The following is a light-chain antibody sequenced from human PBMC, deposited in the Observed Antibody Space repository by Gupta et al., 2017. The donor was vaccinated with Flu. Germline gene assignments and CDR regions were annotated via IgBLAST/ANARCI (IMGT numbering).Light chain of an antibody. CDR3: SSYTSSSTLVV. Sequence: MTISCTETSSDVGGYNYVSWYQQHPGKAPKLMIYDVSHRPSGVSTRFSGSKSGSTASLTISGLQAEDEADYYCSSYTSSSTLVVFGGGTKLTVL. J-gene: IGLJ2*01. V-gene: IGLV2-14*04. CDR1: SSDVGGYNY. CDR2: DVS.